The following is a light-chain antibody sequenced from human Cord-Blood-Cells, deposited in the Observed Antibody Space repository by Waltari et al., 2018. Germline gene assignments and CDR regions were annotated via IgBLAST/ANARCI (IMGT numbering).Light chain of an antibody. V-gene: IGLV2-14*01. J-gene: IGLJ2*01. CDR1: SRDVRGYNY. Sequence: QSALTQPASVSGSPGQSLTISCTGTSRDVRGYNYVSWYQQHPGKAPKLMIYGGSMWPLGFSKRFSGSKSGNTGSLTISGVQAEDVADYYCSSYTSSSTLVFGGGTKLTVL. CDR3: SSYTSSSTLV. CDR2: GGS.